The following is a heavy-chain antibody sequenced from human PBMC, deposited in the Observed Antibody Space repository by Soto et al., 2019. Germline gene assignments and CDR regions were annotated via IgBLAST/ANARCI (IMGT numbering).Heavy chain of an antibody. CDR2: IYYSGST. V-gene: IGHV4-31*03. J-gene: IGHJ6*02. CDR1: GGSISSGGYY. Sequence: QVQLQESGPGLVKPSQTLSLTCTVSGGSISSGGYYWSWIRQHPGKGLEWIGYIYYSGSTYYNPSLKSRVTISVDTSKTQFSLKLSSVTAADTAVYYCARHTTVTTASYYYYYYGMDVWGQGTTVTVSS. D-gene: IGHD4-17*01. CDR3: ARHTTVTTASYYYYYYGMDV.